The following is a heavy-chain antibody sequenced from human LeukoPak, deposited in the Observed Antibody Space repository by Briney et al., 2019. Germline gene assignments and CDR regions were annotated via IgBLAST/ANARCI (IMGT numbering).Heavy chain of an antibody. CDR2: IWYDGSNK. V-gene: IGHV3-33*01. D-gene: IGHD6-19*01. Sequence: PGRSLRFSCAASGFTFSSYGMHWVRQARGKGLEWVAVIWYDGSNKYYADSVKGRFSISRDNSKNTLYLQMNSLRAEDTAVYYCARMSSSGWYYFDYWGQGTLVTVSS. CDR3: ARMSSSGWYYFDY. CDR1: GFTFSSYG. J-gene: IGHJ4*02.